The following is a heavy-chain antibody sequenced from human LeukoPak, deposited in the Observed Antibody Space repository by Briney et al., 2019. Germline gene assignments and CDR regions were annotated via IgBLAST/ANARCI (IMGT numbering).Heavy chain of an antibody. J-gene: IGHJ4*02. V-gene: IGHV1-8*01. CDR1: GYTFTSYD. D-gene: IGHD3-10*01. CDR3: ATHTYYYSSGSFAY. CDR2: MDPSSGNT. Sequence: ASVKVSCKASGYTFTSYDINWVRQATGQGPEWMGWMDPSSGNTGYAQRFQGRVSMTRDTSTNTAYLELSSLRSEDTAVYYCATHTYYYSSGSFAYWGQGTLVTVSS.